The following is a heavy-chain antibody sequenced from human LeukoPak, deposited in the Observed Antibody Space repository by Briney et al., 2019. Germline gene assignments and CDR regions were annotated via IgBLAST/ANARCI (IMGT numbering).Heavy chain of an antibody. CDR3: ARGGRMYGDS. CDR1: GVNFSSYT. V-gene: IGHV3-7*04. D-gene: IGHD2-8*01. Sequence: GGSLRLSCAASGVNFSSYTMSWVRQAPGKGLEWVAKMKEDGSDENYVDSVKGRFTISRDNAKNSLFLQMNSLRAEDTAVYFCARGGRMYGDSWGQGTLVTVSS. CDR2: MKEDGSDE. J-gene: IGHJ4*02.